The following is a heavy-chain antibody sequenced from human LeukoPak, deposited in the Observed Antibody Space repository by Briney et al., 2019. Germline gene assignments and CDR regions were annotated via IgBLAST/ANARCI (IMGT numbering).Heavy chain of an antibody. D-gene: IGHD3-10*01. CDR3: ARDVAWFGEEHDAFDF. CDR1: GFTFSSYN. Sequence: PGGSLRLSCATFGFTFSSYNMNWVRQAPGKGLEWVSSIDSDSIYMYYADSVKGRFTISRDNAKNLLYLQMKSLRVEDTAVYYCARDVAWFGEEHDAFDFWGQGTMVTVSS. CDR2: IDSDSIYM. V-gene: IGHV3-21*01. J-gene: IGHJ3*01.